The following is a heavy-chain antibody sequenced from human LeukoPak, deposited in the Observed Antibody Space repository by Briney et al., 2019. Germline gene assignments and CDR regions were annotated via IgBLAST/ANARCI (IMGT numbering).Heavy chain of an antibody. CDR2: IYYSGST. CDR3: ARDIGYCSSTSCPRHAFDI. V-gene: IGHV4-59*01. CDR1: GGSISSYY. D-gene: IGHD2-2*01. Sequence: SETLSLTCTVSGGSISSYYWSWIRQPPGKGLEWIGYIYYSGSTNYNPSLKSRVTISVDTSKNQFSLKLSSVTAADTAVYYCARDIGYCSSTSCPRHAFDIWGQGTMVTVSS. J-gene: IGHJ3*02.